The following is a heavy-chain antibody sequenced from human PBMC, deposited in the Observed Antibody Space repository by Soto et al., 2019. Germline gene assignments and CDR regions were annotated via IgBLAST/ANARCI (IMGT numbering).Heavy chain of an antibody. CDR1: GGSISSGGYY. J-gene: IGHJ3*02. D-gene: IGHD2-15*01. CDR2: IYYSGST. Sequence: QVQLQESGPGLVKPSQTLSLTCTVSGGSISSGGYYWSWIRQHPGKGLEWIGYIYYSGSTYYNPSLKRRVTRSVDTSKNQFYLKVSAVTAADTAVDYCARDGCSGGSCPPHAFDIWGQGTMVTVSS. CDR3: ARDGCSGGSCPPHAFDI. V-gene: IGHV4-31*03.